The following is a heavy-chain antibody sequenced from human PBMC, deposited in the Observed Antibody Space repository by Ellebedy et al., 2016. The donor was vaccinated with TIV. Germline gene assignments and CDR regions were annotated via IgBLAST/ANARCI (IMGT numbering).Heavy chain of an antibody. Sequence: AASVKVSCKASGYTFXXYFMHXVRHPXGQGLEWMGIINPSVGSTTYAQKLQGRVTMTRDTSTSTVYMEMRSLRSEDTAVYYCAKPRSSGALHTPDYWGQGTLVTVSS. CDR3: AKPRSSGALHTPDY. CDR1: GYTFXXYF. J-gene: IGHJ4*02. CDR2: INPSVGST. D-gene: IGHD6-19*01. V-gene: IGHV1-46*04.